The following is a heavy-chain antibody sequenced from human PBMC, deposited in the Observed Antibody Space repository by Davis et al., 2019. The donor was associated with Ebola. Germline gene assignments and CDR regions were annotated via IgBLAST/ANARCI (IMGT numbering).Heavy chain of an antibody. CDR1: GFTFSSYA. D-gene: IGHD2-15*01. V-gene: IGHV3-23*01. CDR3: ARGLPITRPRMVAAQSNY. CDR2: ISGSGGST. J-gene: IGHJ4*02. Sequence: GESLKISCAASGFTFSSYAMSWVRQAPGKGLEWVSAISGSGGSTYYADSVKGRFTISRDNSKNTLYLQMNSLRAEDTAVYYCARGLPITRPRMVAAQSNYWGQGTLVTVSS.